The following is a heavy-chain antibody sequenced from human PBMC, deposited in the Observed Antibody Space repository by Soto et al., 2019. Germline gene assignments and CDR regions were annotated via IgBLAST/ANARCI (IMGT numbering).Heavy chain of an antibody. D-gene: IGHD4-17*01. CDR3: ARDNGEATVVTSDAFDI. V-gene: IGHV3-30-3*01. Sequence: QVQLVESGGGVVQPGRSLRLSCAASGFTFSSYAMHWVRQAPGKGLEWGAVISYDGSNKYYADSVKGRFTISRDNSKNTLYLQMNSLRAEDTAVYYCARDNGEATVVTSDAFDIWGQGTMVTVSS. J-gene: IGHJ3*02. CDR2: ISYDGSNK. CDR1: GFTFSSYA.